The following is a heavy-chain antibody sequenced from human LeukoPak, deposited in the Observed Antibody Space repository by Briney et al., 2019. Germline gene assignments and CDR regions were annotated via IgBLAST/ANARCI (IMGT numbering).Heavy chain of an antibody. D-gene: IGHD3-3*01. Sequence: SETLSLTCAVYGGSFSGYYWSWIRQPPGKGLEWIGEINHSGSTNYNPSLKSRVTISVDTSKNQFSLKLSSVTAADTAVYYCARSRVHRRVYYFDYWGQGTLVTVSS. V-gene: IGHV4-34*01. CDR2: INHSGST. CDR3: ARSRVHRRVYYFDY. J-gene: IGHJ4*02. CDR1: GGSFSGYY.